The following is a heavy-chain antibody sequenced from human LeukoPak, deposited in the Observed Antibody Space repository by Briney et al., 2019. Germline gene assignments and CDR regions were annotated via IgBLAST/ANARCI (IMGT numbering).Heavy chain of an antibody. CDR2: IRSDGSDK. CDR1: GFTFSTYG. CDR3: ANEWLHVSGSYKANN. D-gene: IGHD3-10*01. V-gene: IGHV3-30*02. Sequence: GGSLRLSCAASGFTFSTYGMHWVRQAPGKGLEWVAFIRSDGSDKYHADSVKGRFTISSDNSKNTLYLQMNSLRTEDTAVYYCANEWLHVSGSYKANNWGQGTLVTVSS. J-gene: IGHJ4*02.